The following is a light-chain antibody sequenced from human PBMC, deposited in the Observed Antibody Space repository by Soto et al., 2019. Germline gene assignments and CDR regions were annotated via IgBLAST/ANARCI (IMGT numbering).Light chain of an antibody. CDR3: QQYDSSPWT. CDR2: GAS. Sequence: EIVLTQSPGTLTLSPGERATLSCRASESVSSSFLAWYQHKPGQAPRLLIYGASSRATGIPDRFSGSGSGTDFTLTISRQEPEHFAVYYCQQYDSSPWTFGRGTKVEI. J-gene: IGKJ1*01. V-gene: IGKV3-20*01. CDR1: ESVSSSF.